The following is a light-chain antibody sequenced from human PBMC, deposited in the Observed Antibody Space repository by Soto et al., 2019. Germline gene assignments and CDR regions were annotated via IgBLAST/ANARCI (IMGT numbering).Light chain of an antibody. CDR2: GAS. J-gene: IGKJ4*01. Sequence: EVLMTQSPATLSVSPGERVTFSCRASQSVYINLAWYQQKPGQAPRLLIYGASTRATGLPARFSGSGSGTEFTLTISSLQSEDFAVYYCQQYNRWPLTFGGGTKVQIK. V-gene: IGKV3-15*01. CDR1: QSVYIN. CDR3: QQYNRWPLT.